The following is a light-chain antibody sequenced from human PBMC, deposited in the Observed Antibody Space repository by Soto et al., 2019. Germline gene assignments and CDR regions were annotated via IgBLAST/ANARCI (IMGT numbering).Light chain of an antibody. CDR3: CSYAGSSTSYVV. V-gene: IGLV2-23*01. CDR2: EGS. CDR1: SSDVGSYNL. J-gene: IGLJ2*01. Sequence: QSALTQPASVSGSPGQSITISCTGTSSDVGSYNLVSWYQQHPGKAPKLMIYEGSKRPSGVSNRFSGSKSGNTASLTISGLQAEEEADYYCCSYAGSSTSYVVFGGGTKLTVL.